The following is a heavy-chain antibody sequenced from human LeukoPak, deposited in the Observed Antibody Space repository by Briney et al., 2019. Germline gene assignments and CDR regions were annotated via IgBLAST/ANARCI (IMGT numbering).Heavy chain of an antibody. V-gene: IGHV3-21*01. CDR1: GFTFSSYS. J-gene: IGHJ6*02. CDR3: ARVISDSSGYYWVYYYGMDV. D-gene: IGHD3-22*01. Sequence: TGGSLRLSCAASGFTFSSYSMNWVRQAPGKGLEWVSSISSSSSYIYYADSVKGRFAISRDNAKNSLYLQMNSLRAEDTAVYYCARVISDSSGYYWVYYYGMDVWGQGTTVTVSS. CDR2: ISSSSSYI.